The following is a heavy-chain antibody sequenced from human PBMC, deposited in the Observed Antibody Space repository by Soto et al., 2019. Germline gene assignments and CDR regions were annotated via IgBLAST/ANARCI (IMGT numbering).Heavy chain of an antibody. CDR1: GGSISSYY. V-gene: IGHV4-59*01. J-gene: IGHJ4*02. CDR2: IYYSGST. CDR3: ARGSREITIFGVVIPNYFDY. D-gene: IGHD3-3*01. Sequence: QVQLQESGPGLVKPSETLSLTCTVSGGSISSYYWSWIRQPPGKGLEWIGYIYYSGSTNYNPSLKSRVTISVDTSKNQFSLKLSSVTAADTAVYYCARGSREITIFGVVIPNYFDYWGQGTLVTVSS.